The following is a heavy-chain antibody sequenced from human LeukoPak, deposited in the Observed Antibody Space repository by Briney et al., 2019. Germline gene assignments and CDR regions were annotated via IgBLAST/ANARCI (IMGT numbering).Heavy chain of an antibody. CDR1: GGSISSYY. Sequence: SETLSLTCTVSGGSISSYYWSWIRQPPGKGLEWIGYIYYSGSTNYNPSLNSRVTISVDTSKNQFSLKLSSVTPADTAVYYCARDLCSGGSCYPGWLDPWGQGTLVTVSS. CDR2: IYYSGST. V-gene: IGHV4-59*01. J-gene: IGHJ5*02. CDR3: ARDLCSGGSCYPGWLDP. D-gene: IGHD2-15*01.